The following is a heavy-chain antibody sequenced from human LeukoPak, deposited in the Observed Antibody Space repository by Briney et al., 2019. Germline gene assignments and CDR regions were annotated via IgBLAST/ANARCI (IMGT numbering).Heavy chain of an antibody. CDR2: ISGDGGTI. CDR3: ARDRGEPIYYYYGMDV. CDR1: GFTLRPYA. D-gene: IGHD1-14*01. V-gene: IGHV3-64*02. Sequence: GGSLRLSCAASGFTLRPYAMHWVRQAPGKGLEYVASISGDGGTISYPDSVKGRFAISRDNAKNSLYLQMNSLRAEDTAVYYCARDRGEPIYYYYGMDVWGQGTTVTVSS. J-gene: IGHJ6*02.